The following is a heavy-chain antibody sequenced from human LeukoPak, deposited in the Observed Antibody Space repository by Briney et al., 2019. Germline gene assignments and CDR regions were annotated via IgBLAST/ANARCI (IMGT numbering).Heavy chain of an antibody. Sequence: SETLSLTCAVYGWTFSGYYWSWTRQAPGKGLEWIGEINHSGSTNYNPSLKSRVTISVDTSRNQFSLKLSSVTGADTAVYYCARGRAPDYGDYLFDNWGQGTLVTVSS. D-gene: IGHD4-17*01. J-gene: IGHJ4*02. CDR1: GWTFSGYY. CDR3: ARGRAPDYGDYLFDN. CDR2: INHSGST. V-gene: IGHV4-34*01.